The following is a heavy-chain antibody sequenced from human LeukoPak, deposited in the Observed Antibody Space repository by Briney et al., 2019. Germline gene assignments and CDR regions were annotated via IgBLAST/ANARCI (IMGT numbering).Heavy chain of an antibody. D-gene: IGHD6-13*01. V-gene: IGHV4-59*01. CDR2: IYYSGNT. CDR3: ARDLAAAGEAWFDP. J-gene: IGHJ5*02. CDR1: GGSISSYY. Sequence: SETLSLTCTVSGGSISSYYWSWIRQPPGKGLEWIGYIYYSGNTKYNPTLKSRVTISLDTSKNQFSLKLSSVTAADTAVYYCARDLAAAGEAWFDPWGQGTLVTVSS.